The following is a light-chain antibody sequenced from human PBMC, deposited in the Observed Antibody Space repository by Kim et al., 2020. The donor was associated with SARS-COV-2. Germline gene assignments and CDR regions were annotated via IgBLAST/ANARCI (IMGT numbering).Light chain of an antibody. V-gene: IGLV2-8*01. CDR3: SSYAGSNNLV. CDR1: SSDVGGYNY. Sequence: QSALTQPPSASGSPGQSVTISCTGTSSDVGGYNYVSWYQQHPSKAPKFIIYEVTKRPSGVPGRFSGSKSGNTASLTVSGLQAEDEADYYCSSYAGSNNLVFGGGTQLTVL. CDR2: EVT. J-gene: IGLJ2*01.